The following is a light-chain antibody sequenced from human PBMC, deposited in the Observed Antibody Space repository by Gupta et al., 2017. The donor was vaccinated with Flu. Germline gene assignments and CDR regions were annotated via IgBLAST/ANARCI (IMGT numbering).Light chain of an antibody. CDR3: QQSYSGPWT. V-gene: IGKV1-39*01. J-gene: IGKJ1*01. CDR2: AAS. CDR1: QSISTY. Sequence: DIQMTQSPSSLSASEGDRVTITCRASQSISTYLNWYQQKPGKAPKLLIYAASSSQSGVPSRFSGSGSGTDFTLTISRLQPEDFAIYYCQQSYSGPWTFGQGTKVEIK.